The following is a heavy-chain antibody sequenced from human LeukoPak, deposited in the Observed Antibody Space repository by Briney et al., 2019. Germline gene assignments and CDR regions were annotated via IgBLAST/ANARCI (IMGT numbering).Heavy chain of an antibody. V-gene: IGHV3-11*06. D-gene: IGHD7-27*01. J-gene: IGHJ4*02. CDR3: ARARNWGPDY. CDR2: ISSASSYT. Sequence: GGSLRLSCAASGFIFSDYYMSWIGQAPGKGVEWVSYISSASSYTNYADSVKGRFTISRDNAKNSLYLQMPSLRPEDTAVYYCARARNWGPDYWGQGTLVTVSS. CDR1: GFIFSDYY.